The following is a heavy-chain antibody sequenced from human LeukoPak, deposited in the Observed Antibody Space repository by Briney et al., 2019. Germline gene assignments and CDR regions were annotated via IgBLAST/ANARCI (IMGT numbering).Heavy chain of an antibody. CDR1: GESINPYY. CDR2: IYKSGST. D-gene: IGHD2/OR15-2a*01. V-gene: IGHV4-4*07. CDR3: ARSFLDYMDV. J-gene: IGHJ6*03. Sequence: PSETLSLTCTVSGESINPYYWNWIRQPAGKGLEWIGHIYKSGSTNYNPSLKSRVTMSLDTSKNQFSLKLRSATAADTAVYFCARSFLDYMDVWGKGTTVTVSS.